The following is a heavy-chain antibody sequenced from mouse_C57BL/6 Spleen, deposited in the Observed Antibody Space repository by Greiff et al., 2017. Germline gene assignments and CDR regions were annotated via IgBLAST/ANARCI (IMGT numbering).Heavy chain of an antibody. Sequence: EVKLMESGPELVKPGASVKISCKASGYSFTDYNMNWVKQSNGKSLEWIGVINPNYGTTSYNQKFKGKATLTVDQSSSTAYMQLNSLTSEDSAVYYCARSNGILRGFYAMDYWGQGTSVTVSS. J-gene: IGHJ4*01. D-gene: IGHD2-1*01. CDR3: ARSNGILRGFYAMDY. V-gene: IGHV1-39*01. CDR2: INPNYGTT. CDR1: GYSFTDYN.